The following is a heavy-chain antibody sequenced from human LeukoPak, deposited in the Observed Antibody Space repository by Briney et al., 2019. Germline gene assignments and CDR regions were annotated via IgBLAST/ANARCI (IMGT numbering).Heavy chain of an antibody. V-gene: IGHV4-59*01. CDR1: GGSISSYY. CDR2: IYYSGST. CDR3: ASSYYYGSGRIPFDP. D-gene: IGHD3-10*01. J-gene: IGHJ5*02. Sequence: PSETLSLTCTVSGGSISSYYWSWIRQPPGKGLEWIGYIYYSGSTNYNPSLKSRVTISVDTSKKQFSLKLSSVTAADTAVYYCASSYYYGSGRIPFDPWGQGTLVTVSS.